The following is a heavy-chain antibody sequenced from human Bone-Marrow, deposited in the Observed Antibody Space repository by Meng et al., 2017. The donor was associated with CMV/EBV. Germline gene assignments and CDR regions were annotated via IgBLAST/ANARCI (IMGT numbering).Heavy chain of an antibody. V-gene: IGHV4-59*12. J-gene: IGHJ4*02. CDR1: GGSISSYY. D-gene: IGHD3-10*01. CDR3: ARDDKYYYGSGPFEY. CDR2: IYYSGST. Sequence: SETLSLTCTVSGGSISSYYWSWIRQPPGKGLEWIGYIYYSGSTNYNPSLKSRVTISVDTSKNQFSLKLSSVTAADTAVYYCARDDKYYYGSGPFEYWGQGTLVTVSS.